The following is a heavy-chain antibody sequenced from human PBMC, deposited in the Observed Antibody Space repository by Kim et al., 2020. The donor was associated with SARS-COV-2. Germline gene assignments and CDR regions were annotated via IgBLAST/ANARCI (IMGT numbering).Heavy chain of an antibody. V-gene: IGHV4-30-4*01. CDR3: ARERKLLWFGELLSYFDY. Sequence: SETLSLTCTVSGGSISSGDYYWSWIRQPPGKGLEWIGYIYYSGSTYYNPSLKSRVTISVDTSKNQFSLKLSSVTAADTAVYYCARERKLLWFGELLSYFDYWGQGTLVTVYS. CDR1: GGSISSGDYY. D-gene: IGHD3-10*01. J-gene: IGHJ4*02. CDR2: IYYSGST.